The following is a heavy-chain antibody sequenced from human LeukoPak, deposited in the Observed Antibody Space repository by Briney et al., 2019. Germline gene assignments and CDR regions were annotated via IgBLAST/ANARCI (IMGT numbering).Heavy chain of an antibody. CDR3: AALRRGQYGMDV. CDR1: GFTFSSYS. CDR2: ISSTSSYI. V-gene: IGHV3-21*01. D-gene: IGHD3-16*01. J-gene: IGHJ6*02. Sequence: GGSLRLSCAASGFTFSSYSMNWVRQAPGKGLEWVSSISSTSSYIYYADSVKGRFTISRDNAKNSLYLQMNSLRAEDTAVYYCAALRRGQYGMDVWGQGTTVTVSS.